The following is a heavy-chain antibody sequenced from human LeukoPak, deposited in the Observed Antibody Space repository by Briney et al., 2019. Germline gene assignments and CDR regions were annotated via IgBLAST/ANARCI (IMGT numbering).Heavy chain of an antibody. V-gene: IGHV1-2*02. CDR1: GYTFTGYY. J-gene: IGHJ5*02. Sequence: ASVKVSCKASGYTFTGYYMHWVRQAPGQGLEWMGWINPNSGGTNYAQKFQGRVTMTRDTSISTAYMELSRLRSDDTAVYYRARSILGYCSGGSCYKHTNWFDPWGQGTLVTVSS. D-gene: IGHD2-15*01. CDR3: ARSILGYCSGGSCYKHTNWFDP. CDR2: INPNSGGT.